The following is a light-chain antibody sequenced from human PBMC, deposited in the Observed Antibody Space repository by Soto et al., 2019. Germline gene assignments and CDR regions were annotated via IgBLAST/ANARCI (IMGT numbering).Light chain of an antibody. V-gene: IGLV2-14*01. J-gene: IGLJ2*01. CDR1: SSDIGGYNY. Sequence: QSALTQPASVSGSPGQSITISCTGTSSDIGGYNYVSWYQHHPGKVPKLMIYDVSSRPSGVSNRFSGSKSGNTASLTISGLQAEDEADYYCMSFVSGDTVLFGGGTKLTVL. CDR3: MSFVSGDTVL. CDR2: DVS.